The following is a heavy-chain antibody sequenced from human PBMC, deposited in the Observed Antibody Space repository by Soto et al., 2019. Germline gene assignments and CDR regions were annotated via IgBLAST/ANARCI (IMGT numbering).Heavy chain of an antibody. CDR2: IKSKTDGGTT. Sequence: GGSLRLSCAASGFTFSNAWMNWVRQAPGKGLEWVGRIKSKTDGGTTDYAAPVKGRFTISRDDSKNTLYLQMNSLRAEDTAVYYCAKPRTITFGGVIAPNAFDIWGQGTMVTVSS. CDR3: AKPRTITFGGVIAPNAFDI. CDR1: GFTFSNAW. J-gene: IGHJ3*02. D-gene: IGHD3-16*02. V-gene: IGHV3-15*07.